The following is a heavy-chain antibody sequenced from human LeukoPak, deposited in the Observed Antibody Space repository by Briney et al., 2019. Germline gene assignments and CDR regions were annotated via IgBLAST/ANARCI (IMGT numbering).Heavy chain of an antibody. CDR3: AKEVSSSWYGHYYGMDV. D-gene: IGHD6-13*01. Sequence: GGSLRLSCAASGFTFSSYAMSWVRQAPGKGLEWVSAISGSGGRTYYADSVKGRFTISRDNSKNTLYLQMNSLRAEDTAVYYCAKEVSSSWYGHYYGMDVWGQGITVTVSS. CDR2: ISGSGGRT. CDR1: GFTFSSYA. J-gene: IGHJ6*02. V-gene: IGHV3-23*01.